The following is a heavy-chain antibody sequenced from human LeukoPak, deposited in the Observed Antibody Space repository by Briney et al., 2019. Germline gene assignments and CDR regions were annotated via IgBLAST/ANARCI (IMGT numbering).Heavy chain of an antibody. Sequence: PGGSLRLSCAASGFTFSSYWMSWVRQAPGKGLEWVANIKQDGSEKYYVDSVKGRFTISRDNAKNSLYLQMNSLRAEDTAVYYCARDRYSSSWTDAFDIWGQGTMVTVSS. D-gene: IGHD6-13*01. CDR3: ARDRYSSSWTDAFDI. V-gene: IGHV3-7*01. J-gene: IGHJ3*02. CDR2: IKQDGSEK. CDR1: GFTFSSYW.